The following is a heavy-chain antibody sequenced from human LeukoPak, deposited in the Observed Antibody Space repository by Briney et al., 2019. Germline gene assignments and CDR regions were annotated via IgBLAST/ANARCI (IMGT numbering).Heavy chain of an antibody. CDR3: ARVLTYSSIYYMDV. D-gene: IGHD6-13*01. J-gene: IGHJ6*03. Sequence: SQALSLTCTVSGGSISSGGYYWSWIRQHPGKGLEWIGYMYHSGSTYYNPSLKSRVTISGDTSKNQFSLKLSSVTAADTAVYYCARVLTYSSIYYMDVWGKGTTVTVPS. V-gene: IGHV4-31*03. CDR2: MYHSGST. CDR1: GGSISSGGYY.